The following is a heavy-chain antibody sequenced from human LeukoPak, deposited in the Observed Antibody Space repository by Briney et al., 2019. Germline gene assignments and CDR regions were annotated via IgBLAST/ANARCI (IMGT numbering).Heavy chain of an antibody. J-gene: IGHJ4*02. CDR1: GFTFSSYG. CDR2: IRYDGSNK. Sequence: QPGGSLRLSCAASGFTFSSYGMHWVRQAPGKGLEWVAFIRYDGSNKYYADSVKGRFTISRDNSKNTLYLQMNSLRAEDTAVYYCASVVVTAMYYFDYWGQGTLVTVSS. D-gene: IGHD2-21*02. CDR3: ASVVVTAMYYFDY. V-gene: IGHV3-30*02.